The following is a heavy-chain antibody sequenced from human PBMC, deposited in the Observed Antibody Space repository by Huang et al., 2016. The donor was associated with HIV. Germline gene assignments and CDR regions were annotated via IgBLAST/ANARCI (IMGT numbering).Heavy chain of an antibody. Sequence: EVQLVQSGAEVKKPGESLKISCKGSGYSLTTYWIGWVRQMPGKGLECMGIIDPCDSDTRYSPSFQGQVTISADKSVSTAYLQWSSLKASDTAMYYCARLDYAGTNFDYWGQGTLVTVSS. CDR2: IDPCDSDT. D-gene: IGHD6-13*01. J-gene: IGHJ4*02. CDR3: ARLDYAGTNFDY. V-gene: IGHV5-51*01. CDR1: GYSLTTYW.